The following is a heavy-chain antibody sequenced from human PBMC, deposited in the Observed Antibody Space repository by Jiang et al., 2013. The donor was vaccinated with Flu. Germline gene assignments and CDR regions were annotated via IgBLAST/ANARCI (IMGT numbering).Heavy chain of an antibody. CDR2: IYSSGST. Sequence: PGLVKPSETLSLTCTVSGGSLNIYKWSWIRQPPGKGLEWIGYIYSSGSTNYNPSLQSRVTISVDTSKDQFSLKLSSVTAADTAVYYCAREWSAFDFWGQGTMVTVSS. CDR1: GGSLNIYK. J-gene: IGHJ3*01. V-gene: IGHV4-59*01. CDR3: AREWSAFDF. D-gene: IGHD3-3*01.